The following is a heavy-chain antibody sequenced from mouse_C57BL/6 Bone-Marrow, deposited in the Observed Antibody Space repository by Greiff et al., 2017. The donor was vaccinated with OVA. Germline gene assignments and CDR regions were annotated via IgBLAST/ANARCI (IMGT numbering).Heavy chain of an antibody. CDR2: IYPGNSET. CDR1: GYTFTSYR. Sequence: VQLQQSGTVLARPGASVTMSCKTSGYTFTSYRMHWVKQRPGPGLEWIGAIYPGNSETSYNQKFKGKAKLTAVTSVIPAYMQLHRLTNADSAVYSNSICDYVAIDDWGQGTSVTVSS. J-gene: IGHJ4*01. CDR3: SICDYVAIDD. V-gene: IGHV1-5*01.